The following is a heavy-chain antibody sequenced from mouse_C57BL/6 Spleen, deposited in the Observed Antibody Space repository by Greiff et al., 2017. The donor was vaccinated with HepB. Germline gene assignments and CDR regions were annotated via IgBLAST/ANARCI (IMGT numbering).Heavy chain of an antibody. J-gene: IGHJ1*03. CDR2: IHPNSGST. CDR3: AIGVCYSKENWYFDV. V-gene: IGHV1-64*01. Sequence: QVQLKQPGAELVKPGASVKLSCKASGYTFTSYWMHWVKQRPGQGLEWIGMIHPNSGSTNYNEKFKSKATLTVDKSSSTAYMQLSSLTSEDSAVYYCAIGVCYSKENWYFDVWGTGTTVTVSS. D-gene: IGHD2-5*01. CDR1: GYTFTSYW.